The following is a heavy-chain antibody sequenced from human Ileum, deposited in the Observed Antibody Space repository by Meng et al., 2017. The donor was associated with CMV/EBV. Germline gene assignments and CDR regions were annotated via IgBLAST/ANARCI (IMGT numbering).Heavy chain of an antibody. V-gene: IGHV3-30*04. CDR2: ISYDGSNK. J-gene: IGHJ4*02. D-gene: IGHD3-22*01. Sequence: VTFSSYAMQWVRQAPGKGLEWVAVISYDGSNKYYADSVKGRFTISRDNSKNTLYLQMNSLRAEDTAVYYCATGPGASYYDSSGGYYWGQGTLVTVSS. CDR3: ATGPGASYYDSSGGYY. CDR1: VTFSSYA.